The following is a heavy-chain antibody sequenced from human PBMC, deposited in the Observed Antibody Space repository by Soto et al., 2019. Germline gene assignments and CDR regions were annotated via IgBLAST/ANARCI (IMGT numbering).Heavy chain of an antibody. J-gene: IGHJ4*02. Sequence: EVQLVESGGGLVKPGGSLRLSCAGSGFTFSSYSVNWVRQAPGKGLEWVSSISSSSSYIYYADSVKGRFTISRDNAKNSLYLQMNSLRAEDTAVYYCARECPKCNYGYDLDYWGQGTLVTVSS. D-gene: IGHD4-4*01. CDR3: ARECPKCNYGYDLDY. CDR2: ISSSSSYI. V-gene: IGHV3-21*01. CDR1: GFTFSSYS.